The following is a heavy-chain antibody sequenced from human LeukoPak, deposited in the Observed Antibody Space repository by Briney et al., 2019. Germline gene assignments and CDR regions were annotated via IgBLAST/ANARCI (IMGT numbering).Heavy chain of an antibody. J-gene: IGHJ4*02. D-gene: IGHD1-1*01. CDR3: AREVRQNFDY. Sequence: GRSLRLSCAASGFTFSSYAMHWVRQAPGKGLEWVVVISYDGSNKYYADSVKGRFTISRDNSKNTLYLQMNSLRAEGTAVYYCAREVRQNFDYWGQGTLVTVSS. CDR1: GFTFSSYA. V-gene: IGHV3-30*04. CDR2: ISYDGSNK.